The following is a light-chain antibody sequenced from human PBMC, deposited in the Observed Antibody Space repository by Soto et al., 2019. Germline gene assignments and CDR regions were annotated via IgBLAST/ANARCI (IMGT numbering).Light chain of an antibody. Sequence: QSALTQPASVSGSPGQSITISCSGTSSDIGAFNFVSWYQQHPGKAPQLMIFDVTNRPSGVSSRFSGSKSGNTASLTISGLQAEDEADYYCTSRTITIPHVIFGGGTKLTVL. CDR2: DVT. CDR3: TSRTITIPHVI. J-gene: IGLJ2*01. V-gene: IGLV2-14*03. CDR1: SSDIGAFNF.